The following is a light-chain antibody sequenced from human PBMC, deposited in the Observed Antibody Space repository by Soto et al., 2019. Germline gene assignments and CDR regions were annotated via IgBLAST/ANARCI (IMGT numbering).Light chain of an antibody. V-gene: IGLV6-57*03. CDR3: QSYDSSNRWV. J-gene: IGLJ3*02. Sequence: NFMLTQPHSVSESPGKTVTISCTRSSGSIASNYVQWYQQRPGSAPINVIYEDSQRPSAVPDRFSGSIDSSSHSACLTISGLKTEHVAVYYCQSYDSSNRWVFGGGSQLTVL. CDR2: EDS. CDR1: SGSIASNY.